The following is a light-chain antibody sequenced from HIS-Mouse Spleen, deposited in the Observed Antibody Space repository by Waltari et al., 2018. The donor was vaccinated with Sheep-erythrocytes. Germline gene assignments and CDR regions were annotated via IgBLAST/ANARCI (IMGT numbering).Light chain of an antibody. V-gene: IGLV1-47*01. Sequence: QSALTQPASVSGSPGQSITISCTGTSSDVGSYNLVSWYQQHPGTAPKLLIYRNNQRPSGVPDRFSGSKAGTSASLAISGLRSEDEADYYCAAWDDSLSGRVFGGGTKLTVL. CDR1: SSDVGSYNL. J-gene: IGLJ3*02. CDR3: AAWDDSLSGRV. CDR2: RNN.